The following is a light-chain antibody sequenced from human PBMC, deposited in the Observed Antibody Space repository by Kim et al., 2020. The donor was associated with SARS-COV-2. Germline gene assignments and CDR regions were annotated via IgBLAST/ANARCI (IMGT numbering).Light chain of an antibody. Sequence: EIVLTQSPDTLSLSPGERATLSCRASQSVSSSYLAWYQQKPGQAPRLFIYGASSRATGIPDRFSGSGAGTDFTLTISRLEPEDFVVYYCQQYGSSPLTFGGGTKLEI. J-gene: IGKJ4*01. CDR2: GAS. V-gene: IGKV3-20*01. CDR3: QQYGSSPLT. CDR1: QSVSSSY.